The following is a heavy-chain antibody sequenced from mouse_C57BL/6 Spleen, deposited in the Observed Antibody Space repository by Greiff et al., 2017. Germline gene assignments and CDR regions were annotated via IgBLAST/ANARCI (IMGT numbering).Heavy chain of an antibody. D-gene: IGHD1-1*01. Sequence: EVQVVESGGGLVKPGGSLKLSCAASGFTFSDYGMHWVRQAPEKGLEWVAYISSGSSTIYYADTVKGRFTISRDNAKNTLFLQMTSLRSEDTAMYYCATGSSYDAMDYWGQGTSVTVSS. J-gene: IGHJ4*01. CDR3: ATGSSYDAMDY. CDR1: GFTFSDYG. V-gene: IGHV5-17*01. CDR2: ISSGSSTI.